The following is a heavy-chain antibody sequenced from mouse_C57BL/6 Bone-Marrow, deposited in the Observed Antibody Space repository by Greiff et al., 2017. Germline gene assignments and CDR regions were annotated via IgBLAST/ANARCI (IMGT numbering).Heavy chain of an antibody. Sequence: QVQLQQSGPELVKPGASVKISCKASGYTFTDYYINWVKQRPGQGLEWIGWIFPGSGSTYYNEKFKGKATLTVDKSSSTAYMLLRSLTSEDSAVYFGARGDYYGSSPWYFDVGGTGTTVTVSS. V-gene: IGHV1-75*01. CDR2: IFPGSGST. CDR1: GYTFTDYY. D-gene: IGHD1-1*01. CDR3: ARGDYYGSSPWYFDV. J-gene: IGHJ1*03.